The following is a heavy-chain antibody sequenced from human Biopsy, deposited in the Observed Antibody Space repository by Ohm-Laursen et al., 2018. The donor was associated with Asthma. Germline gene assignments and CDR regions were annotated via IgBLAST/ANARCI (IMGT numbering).Heavy chain of an antibody. D-gene: IGHD3-3*02. Sequence: GSLRLSCAASGFTFGDYWMSWVRQVPGKGLEWVANIKHDGTEKNHVDSLKGRFTISRDNAKNSLYLQMNSLRDEDTAVYYCARTFHFWSPYHAEHYQLWGQGTLVTVPS. CDR2: IKHDGTEK. CDR1: GFTFGDYW. CDR3: ARTFHFWSPYHAEHYQL. V-gene: IGHV3-7*01. J-gene: IGHJ1*01.